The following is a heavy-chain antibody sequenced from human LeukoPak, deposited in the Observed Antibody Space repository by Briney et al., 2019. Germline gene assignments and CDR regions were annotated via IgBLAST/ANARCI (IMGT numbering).Heavy chain of an antibody. CDR3: ARSTAGLDY. Sequence: GGSLRLSCAASGFTFSNYWMSWVRQAPGKGLEWVANVRQDGSEKYYVDSMRGRFTISRDNAKNSLYLQMSSLRAEDAAVYYCARSTAGLDYWGQGTLVTVSS. CDR2: VRQDGSEK. J-gene: IGHJ4*02. V-gene: IGHV3-7*01. D-gene: IGHD1-1*01. CDR1: GFTFSNYW.